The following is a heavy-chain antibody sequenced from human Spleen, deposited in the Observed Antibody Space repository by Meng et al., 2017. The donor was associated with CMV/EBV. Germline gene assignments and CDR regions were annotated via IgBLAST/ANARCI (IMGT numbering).Heavy chain of an antibody. CDR2: MNPNSGNT. V-gene: IGHV1-8*01. Sequence: KAPGYTFTSYDINWVRQATGQGLEWMGWMNPNSGNTGYEQKFQGRVTMTRNTSISTAYMELSSLRSEDTAVYYCARSKLSRQNFGDYWGQGTLVTVSS. J-gene: IGHJ4*02. CDR1: GYTFTSYD. CDR3: ARSKLSRQNFGDY. D-gene: IGHD2/OR15-2a*01.